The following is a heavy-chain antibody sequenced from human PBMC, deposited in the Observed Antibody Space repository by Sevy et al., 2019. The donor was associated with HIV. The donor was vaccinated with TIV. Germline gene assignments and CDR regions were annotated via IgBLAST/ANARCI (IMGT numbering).Heavy chain of an antibody. CDR2: ISSSSSYI. CDR1: GFTFSSYS. V-gene: IGHV3-21*01. J-gene: IGHJ4*02. D-gene: IGHD6-13*01. CDR3: AGAAAGTIFDY. Sequence: GGSLRLSCAASGFTFSSYSMNWVRQAPGKGLEWVSSISSSSSYIYYADSVKGRFTISRDNAKNSLYLQMNSLRAEDTAVYYCAGAAAGTIFDYWCQGTLVTVSS.